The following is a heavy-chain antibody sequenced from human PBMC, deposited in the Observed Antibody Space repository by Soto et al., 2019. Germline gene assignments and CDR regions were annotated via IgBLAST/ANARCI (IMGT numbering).Heavy chain of an antibody. CDR1: GFPFGSYE. CDR3: ASPQTKVPGDY. D-gene: IGHD2-2*01. J-gene: IGHJ4*02. V-gene: IGHV3-48*03. CDR2: IGTSGTNI. Sequence: EVHLVESGGGLVQPGGSLRLSCAASGFPFGSYEMHWVRQAPGKGLEWISYIGTSGTNILYADSVKGRFSISRDDAKNSLYLQINSLRAEDTGVYYCASPQTKVPGDYWGQGTLVTVS.